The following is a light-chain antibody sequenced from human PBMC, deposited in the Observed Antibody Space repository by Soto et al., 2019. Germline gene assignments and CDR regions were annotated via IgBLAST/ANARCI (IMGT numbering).Light chain of an antibody. Sequence: QSVLTQPPSVSGAPGQRVTISCSGTSSNIGADFDVYWYQQLPGTAPRLLIYDSSNRPSGIPDRFSASKSGTSASLAITGLQAEDEADYDCQSYDRSLSGVVFGGGTKLTVL. V-gene: IGLV1-40*01. CDR2: DSS. CDR3: QSYDRSLSGVV. CDR1: SSNIGADFD. J-gene: IGLJ2*01.